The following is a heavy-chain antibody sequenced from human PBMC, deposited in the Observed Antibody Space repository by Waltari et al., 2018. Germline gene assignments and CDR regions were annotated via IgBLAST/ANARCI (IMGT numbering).Heavy chain of an antibody. D-gene: IGHD1-20*01. V-gene: IGHV3-23*01. Sequence: EVQLLESGGGLVQPGGSVRLSCAASGITFSNFAINWCRLAPGTGLGAVAGISVSDDTCYAGSVRGRFTITRDTSKGTVFLQMNGLRAEDTAVYYCATPFYNWDDPLHSWGQGTLVTVSS. CDR3: ATPFYNWDDPLHS. CDR1: GITFSNFA. J-gene: IGHJ4*02. CDR2: ISVSDDT.